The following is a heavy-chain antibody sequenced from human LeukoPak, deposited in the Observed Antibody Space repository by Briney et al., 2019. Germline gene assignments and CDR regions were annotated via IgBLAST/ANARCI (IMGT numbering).Heavy chain of an antibody. V-gene: IGHV4-34*01. CDR3: ARRIAVAGSEFDY. Sequence: PSETLSLTCAVYGGSFSGYYWSWIRQPPGKGLEWIGEINHSGSTNYNPSLKSRVTISVDRSKNQFSLKLSSVTAADTAVYYCARRIAVAGSEFDYWGQGTLVTVSS. CDR2: INHSGST. D-gene: IGHD6-19*01. CDR1: GGSFSGYY. J-gene: IGHJ4*02.